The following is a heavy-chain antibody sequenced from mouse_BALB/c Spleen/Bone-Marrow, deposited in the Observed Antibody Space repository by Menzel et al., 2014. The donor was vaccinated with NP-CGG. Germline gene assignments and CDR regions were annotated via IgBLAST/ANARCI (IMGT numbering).Heavy chain of an antibody. CDR2: ISSGGGST. CDR3: AREVLRDYFDY. Sequence: EVQLQQSGGGLVKPGGSLKLSCAASGFAFSSYDTSWVRQTPEKRLEWVAYISSGGGSTYYPDTVKGRFTISRDNAKNTLYLQMSSLKSEDTAMYYCAREVLRDYFDYWGQGTTLTVSS. CDR1: GFAFSSYD. D-gene: IGHD1-1*01. J-gene: IGHJ2*01. V-gene: IGHV5-12-1*01.